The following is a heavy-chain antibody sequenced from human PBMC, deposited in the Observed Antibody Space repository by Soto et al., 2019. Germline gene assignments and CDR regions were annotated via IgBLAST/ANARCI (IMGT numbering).Heavy chain of an antibody. J-gene: IGHJ5*02. CDR1: GYTFTTYY. Sequence: QGQLVQSGAEVKKPGASVKVSCKASGYTFTTYYIHWMRQAPGQGLEWMGMFNPYTGGTRYAHKFQGRVTMTGDTATSTGYMELSMLSSAATAVYYCARLWGEIGGVFDPWGQGTLVTVSS. CDR2: FNPYTGGT. D-gene: IGHD1-26*01. CDR3: ARLWGEIGGVFDP. V-gene: IGHV1-46*01.